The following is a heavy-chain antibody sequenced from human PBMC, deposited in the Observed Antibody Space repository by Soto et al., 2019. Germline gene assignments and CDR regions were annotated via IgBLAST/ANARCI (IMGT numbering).Heavy chain of an antibody. V-gene: IGHV5-51*01. Sequence: GESLKISCKGSGYIFNNNWISWVRQMPGKGLEWMGIIHPGDSDSRYSPSFQGQVTMSVDKSINTAYLQWSSLKASDTAMYYCARRDSSGFPDYWGQGTLVTVSS. CDR3: ARRDSSGFPDY. J-gene: IGHJ4*02. CDR1: GYIFNNNW. CDR2: IHPGDSDS. D-gene: IGHD3-22*01.